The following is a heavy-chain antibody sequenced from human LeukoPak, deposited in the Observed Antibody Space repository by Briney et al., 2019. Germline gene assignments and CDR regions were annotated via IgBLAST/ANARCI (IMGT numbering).Heavy chain of an antibody. V-gene: IGHV4-34*01. J-gene: IGHJ6*02. D-gene: IGHD2-2*01. CDR2: INHSGST. CDR3: AHLNGYCSSTSCSHYYYYGMDV. CDR1: GGSFSGYY. Sequence: SETLSLTCAVYGGSFSGYYWSWIRQPPGKGLEWIGEINHSGSTNYNPSLKSLVTISVDTSKNQFSLKLSSVTAADTAVYYCAHLNGYCSSTSCSHYYYYGMDVWGQGTTVTVSS.